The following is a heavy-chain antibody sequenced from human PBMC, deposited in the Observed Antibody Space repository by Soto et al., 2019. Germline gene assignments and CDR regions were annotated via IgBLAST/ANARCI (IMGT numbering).Heavy chain of an antibody. CDR1: GGSISSSSYY. D-gene: IGHD6-19*01. J-gene: IGHJ4*02. CDR2: IYYSGNR. V-gene: IGHV4-39*07. Sequence: SETLSLTCTVSGGSISSSSYYWDWIRQPPGKGLEWIGSIYYSGNRYYNPSLKSRVTMSVDTSKNQFSLKLSSVTAADTAVYYCARVRWTVAGPGHFDYWGQGTLVTVSS. CDR3: ARVRWTVAGPGHFDY.